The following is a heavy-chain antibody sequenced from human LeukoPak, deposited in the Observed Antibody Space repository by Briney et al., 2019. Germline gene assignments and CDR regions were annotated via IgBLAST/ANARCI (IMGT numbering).Heavy chain of an antibody. V-gene: IGHV3-15*01. J-gene: IGHJ4*02. CDR2: IKSKTDGGTT. D-gene: IGHD2-2*01. CDR1: GFTFSNAW. CDR3: TTDQILDCSSTSCYLADY. Sequence: GSLRLSCAASGFTFSNAWMSWVRQATGKGLEWVGRIKSKTDGGTTYYAAAVKGRFNISRDGSKNTLYLQMNSLKTEDTAVYYCTTDQILDCSSTSCYLADYWGQGTLVTVSS.